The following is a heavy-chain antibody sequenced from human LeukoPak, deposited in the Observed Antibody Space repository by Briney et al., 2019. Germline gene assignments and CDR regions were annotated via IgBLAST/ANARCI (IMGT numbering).Heavy chain of an antibody. CDR1: GGSISGSSYY. CDR3: ARGSFGSSSRDFDY. J-gene: IGHJ4*02. CDR2: IYYSGST. V-gene: IGHV4-39*07. D-gene: IGHD6-13*01. Sequence: PSETLSLTRTVSGGSISGSSYYWGWIRQPPGKGLEWIGSIYYSGSTYYNPSLKSRVTISVDTSKNQFSLKLSSVTAADTAVYYCARGSFGSSSRDFDYWGQGTLVTASS.